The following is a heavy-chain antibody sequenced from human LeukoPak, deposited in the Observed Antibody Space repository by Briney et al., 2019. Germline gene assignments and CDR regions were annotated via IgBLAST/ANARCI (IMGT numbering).Heavy chain of an antibody. Sequence: SETLSLTCAVYGGSFSGYYWSWIRQPPGKGLEWIGEINHSGSTNYNPSLKSRVTISVDTSKNQFSLKLSSVTAADTAVYYCARGTIFGVVSHFDYWGQGTLVTVSS. V-gene: IGHV4-34*01. CDR1: GGSFSGYY. D-gene: IGHD3-3*01. CDR2: INHSGST. J-gene: IGHJ4*02. CDR3: ARGTIFGVVSHFDY.